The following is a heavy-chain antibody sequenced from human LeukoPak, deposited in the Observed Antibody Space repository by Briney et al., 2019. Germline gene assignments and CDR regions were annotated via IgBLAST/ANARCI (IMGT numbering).Heavy chain of an antibody. CDR2: IQYDGGDK. J-gene: IGHJ1*01. CDR1: GFTFSSYG. V-gene: IGHV3-30*02. Sequence: GGSLRLSCAASGFTFSSYGMHWVRQAPGKGLEWLSFIQYDGGDKYFADSVKGRFTVSRDNSNSTLYLHLDGLRPEDTAVYYCAKLTIFGVDWDQWGQGTLVTVSS. CDR3: AKLTIFGVDWDQ. D-gene: IGHD3-3*01.